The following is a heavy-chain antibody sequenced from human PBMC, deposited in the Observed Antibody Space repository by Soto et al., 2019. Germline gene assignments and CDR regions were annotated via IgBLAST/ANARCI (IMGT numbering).Heavy chain of an antibody. Sequence: SETLSLTCTVSGGSISSYYWSWIRQTPGKGLEWIGYIFYFGSTNYNPSLKSRVTLSIDTSKNQLPLKLSSVTAADTAVYYCASHSPDFDCLSQFDHWGQATLVT. V-gene: IGHV4-59*08. D-gene: IGHD3-9*01. CDR3: ASHSPDFDCLSQFDH. CDR2: IFYFGST. CDR1: GGSISSYY. J-gene: IGHJ4*02.